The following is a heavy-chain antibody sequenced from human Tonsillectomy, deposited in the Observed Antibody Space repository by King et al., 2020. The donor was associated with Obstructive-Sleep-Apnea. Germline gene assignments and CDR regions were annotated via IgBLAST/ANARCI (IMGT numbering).Heavy chain of an antibody. CDR1: GGSTSSSSYY. V-gene: IGHV4-39*07. Sequence: QLQESGPGLVKPSETLSLTCTVSGGSTSSSSYYWGWIRQPPGKGLEWIGNMYYSGSTYYNPSLKSRVTISVYTSKKQFSLKLSSVTAADTAVYYCARGRDILTEDAFDIWDQGTMVTVSS. J-gene: IGHJ3*02. D-gene: IGHD3-9*01. CDR3: ARGRDILTEDAFDI. CDR2: MYYSGST.